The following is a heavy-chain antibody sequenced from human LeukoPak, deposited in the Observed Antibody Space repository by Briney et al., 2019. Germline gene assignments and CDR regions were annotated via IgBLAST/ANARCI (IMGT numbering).Heavy chain of an antibody. D-gene: IGHD3-3*01. CDR3: ARAVYYDFWSGSPDDAFDI. CDR1: GFSFSDSV. Sequence: GGSLRLSCVASGFSFSDSVIHWVRKAPGKGLEWVAVISHDVKTTYYADSAKGRFTISRGNAKNSLYLQMNSLRAEDTALYHCARAVYYDFWSGSPDDAFDIWGQGTMVTVSS. V-gene: IGHV3-30*04. CDR2: ISHDVKTT. J-gene: IGHJ3*02.